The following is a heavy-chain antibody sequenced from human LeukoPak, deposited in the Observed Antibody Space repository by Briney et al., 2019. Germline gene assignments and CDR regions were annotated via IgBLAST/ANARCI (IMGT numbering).Heavy chain of an antibody. Sequence: TLSLTCTVSGGSISSYYWSWIRQPPGKGLEWLALIYWDDDKRYSPSLKSRLTITKDTSKNQVVLTMTNMDPVDTATYYCAHTDILTGSNAFDIWGQGTMVTVSS. CDR3: AHTDILTGSNAFDI. J-gene: IGHJ3*02. D-gene: IGHD3-9*01. CDR2: IYWDDDK. CDR1: GGSISSYYW. V-gene: IGHV2-5*08.